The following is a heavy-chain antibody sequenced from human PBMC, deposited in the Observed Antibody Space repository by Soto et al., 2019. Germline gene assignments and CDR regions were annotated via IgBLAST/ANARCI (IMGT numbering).Heavy chain of an antibody. D-gene: IGHD3-16*01. Sequence: QVPLVQSGPEVKKPGASVTVSCKTSGYTPTNYDIGWVRQAPGQGLEWMGWISAYNGNRNSAQKLQGRLTMTTDTSTKKAYMELRSLRSDDTFLYFCARALYPRGTCYAFDNGGQGSVVPVSS. CDR3: ARALYPRGTCYAFDN. CDR1: GYTPTNYD. J-gene: IGHJ4*02. V-gene: IGHV1-18*01. CDR2: ISAYNGNR.